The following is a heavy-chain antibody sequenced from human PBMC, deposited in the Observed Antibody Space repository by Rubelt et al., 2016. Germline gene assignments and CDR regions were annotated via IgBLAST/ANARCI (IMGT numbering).Heavy chain of an antibody. CDR1: GFTFSSYA. D-gene: IGHD4-17*01. CDR2: ISGSGGST. V-gene: IGHV3-23*01. CDR3: AKVPIRTVTSTFDY. Sequence: EVQLLESGGGLVQPGGSLRLSCAASGFTFSSYAMSWVRQAPGKGLEWVSAISGSGGSTYYADSVKGRFTISRDNSKNPLYLQMNSLRAEDTAVYYCAKVPIRTVTSTFDYGAREPWSPSPQ. J-gene: IGHJ4*02.